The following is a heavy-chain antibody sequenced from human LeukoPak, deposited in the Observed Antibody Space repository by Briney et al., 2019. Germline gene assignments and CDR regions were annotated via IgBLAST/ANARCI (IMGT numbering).Heavy chain of an antibody. D-gene: IGHD6-13*01. V-gene: IGHV1-69*02. J-gene: IGHJ4*02. CDR3: ARGGPIAAADQGHDY. CDR2: IIPILGIA. CDR1: GGTFSSYT. Sequence: VKGSCKASGGTFSSYTISWVRQAPGQGLEGMGRIIPILGIANYAQKFQGRGTITADKSTRTAYMEMSRLRSEDTAVYYCARGGPIAAADQGHDYWGQGTLVTVSS.